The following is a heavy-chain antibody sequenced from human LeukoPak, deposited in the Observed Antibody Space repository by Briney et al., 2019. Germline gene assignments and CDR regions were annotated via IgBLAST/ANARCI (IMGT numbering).Heavy chain of an antibody. Sequence: GGSLRLSCAASGFTVSSNYMSWVRQAPGKGLEWVSVIYSGGSTYYADSVKGRSTISRDNSKNTLYLQMNSLRAEDTAVYYCAREDIVATTKGDYYYYGMDVWGQGTTVTVSS. CDR3: AREDIVATTKGDYYYYGMDV. J-gene: IGHJ6*02. CDR1: GFTVSSNY. V-gene: IGHV3-53*01. D-gene: IGHD5-12*01. CDR2: IYSGGST.